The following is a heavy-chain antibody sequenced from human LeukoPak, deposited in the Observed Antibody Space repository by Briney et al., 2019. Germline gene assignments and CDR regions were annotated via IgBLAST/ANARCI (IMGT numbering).Heavy chain of an antibody. J-gene: IGHJ4*02. CDR1: GYTFTSYG. CDR3: AAAPIEMQQRGFDY. Sequence: ASVKVSCKAFGYTFTSYGISWVRQAPGQGLEWMGWISAYNGNTKYAQKFQERVTITRDMSTSTAYMELSSLRPEDTAVYYCAAAPIEMQQRGFDYWGQGTLVTVSS. V-gene: IGHV1-18*01. D-gene: IGHD5-24*01. CDR2: ISAYNGNT.